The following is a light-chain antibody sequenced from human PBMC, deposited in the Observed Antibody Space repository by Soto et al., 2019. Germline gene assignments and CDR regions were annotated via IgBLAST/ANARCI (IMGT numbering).Light chain of an antibody. V-gene: IGKV1-9*01. Sequence: TCRSSQGISSYLAWYQQKPGKAPELLVYSASTLQSGVPSRFSGGGSETEFSLTIGTLQPEDFATYYCLQLNRYPLTFGGGTKVDI. CDR3: LQLNRYPLT. J-gene: IGKJ4*01. CDR1: QGISSY. CDR2: SAS.